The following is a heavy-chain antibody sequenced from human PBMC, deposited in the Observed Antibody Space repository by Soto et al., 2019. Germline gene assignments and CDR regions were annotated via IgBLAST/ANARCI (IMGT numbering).Heavy chain of an antibody. CDR3: ARSAAVIVGYAFET. D-gene: IGHD3-22*01. J-gene: IGHJ3*02. Sequence: EVQVMESGGDLVQPGGSLRLSCEAAGFTVSRNYMSWVRQAPGKGLECVSVVYTNGNTYFADSVKGRFTVSRDNSGNTLYLQMNSMRVEDTAVYFCARSAAVIVGYAFETWGPGTMVTVSS. CDR2: VYTNGNT. CDR1: GFTVSRNY. V-gene: IGHV3-66*01.